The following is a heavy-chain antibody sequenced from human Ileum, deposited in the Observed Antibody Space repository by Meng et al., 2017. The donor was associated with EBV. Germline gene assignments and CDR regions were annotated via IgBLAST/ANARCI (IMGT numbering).Heavy chain of an antibody. J-gene: IGHJ4*02. CDR2: IYHSGST. D-gene: IGHD3-10*01. V-gene: IGHV4-4*02. Sequence: QVQLQESGPGLVKPSGXXXXXCXVSGGSISSSNWWSWVRQPPGKGLEWIGEIYHSGSTNYDPSLKSRVTISVDKSKNQFSLKLSSVTAADTAVYYRASGYGSEPNYYFDYWGQGTLVTVSS. CDR1: GGSISSSNW. CDR3: ASGYGSEPNYYFDY.